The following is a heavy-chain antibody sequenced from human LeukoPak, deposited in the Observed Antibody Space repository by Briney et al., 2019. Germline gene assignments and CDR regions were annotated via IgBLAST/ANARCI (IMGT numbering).Heavy chain of an antibody. CDR2: ISSSSSYI. V-gene: IGHV3-21*01. Sequence: GSLRLSCAASGFTFSSYSMNCVRQAPGKGLEWVSSISSSSSYIYYADSVKGRFTISRDNAKNSLYLQMNSLRAEDTAVYYCARSYCSSTSCLTYDYWGQGTLVTVSS. D-gene: IGHD2-2*01. CDR3: ARSYCSSTSCLTYDY. J-gene: IGHJ4*02. CDR1: GFTFSSYS.